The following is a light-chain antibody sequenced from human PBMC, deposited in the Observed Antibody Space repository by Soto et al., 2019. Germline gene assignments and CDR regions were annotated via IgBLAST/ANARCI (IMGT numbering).Light chain of an antibody. CDR1: QSLSKY. J-gene: IGKJ4*01. V-gene: IGKV3-11*01. Sequence: EIVLTQSPATLSLSPGERATVSCRASQSLSKYLVWYQQKPGQAPRLLIYDASNRATGIPDRFSGSGSGTDFTLTISSLEPKDVAVYYCQQRSNWPLSFGGGTKVDIK. CDR3: QQRSNWPLS. CDR2: DAS.